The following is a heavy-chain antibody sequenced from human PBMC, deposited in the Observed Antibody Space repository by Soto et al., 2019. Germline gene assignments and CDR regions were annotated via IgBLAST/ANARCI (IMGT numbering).Heavy chain of an antibody. CDR3: SRFDPRAQSPDY. V-gene: IGHV3-72*01. D-gene: IGHD3-9*01. CDR2: SRNRVNTFST. CDR1: ADSEFTFSDEY. J-gene: IGHJ4*02. Sequence: GGSLRLSCAVSADSEFTFSDEYMDWVRQAPGKGLEWVGRSRNRVNTFSTAYVASVEGRFTISRDDSRNMLFLQMNSLKTEDTAVYYCSRFDPRAQSPDYCGRGTLVTVSS.